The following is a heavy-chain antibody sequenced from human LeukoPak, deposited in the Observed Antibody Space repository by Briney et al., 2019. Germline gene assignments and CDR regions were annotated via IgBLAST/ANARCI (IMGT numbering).Heavy chain of an antibody. CDR2: IKTKTDGGTT. J-gene: IGHJ4*02. CDR3: TTGTWIQLWLADY. Sequence: PGGSLRLSCAASGFTVSSNYMSWVRQAPGKGLEWVGHIKTKTDGGTTDYAAPVKGRFTISRDDSKNTLYLQMNSLKTEDTALYYCTTGTWIQLWLADYWGQGTLVTVSS. D-gene: IGHD5-18*01. V-gene: IGHV3-15*01. CDR1: GFTVSSNY.